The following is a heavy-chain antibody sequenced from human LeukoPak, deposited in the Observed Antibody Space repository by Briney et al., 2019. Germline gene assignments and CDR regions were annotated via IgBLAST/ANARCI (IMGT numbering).Heavy chain of an antibody. CDR2: INGDGSST. CDR1: GFTFRSYW. Sequence: GGSLRLSCAASGFTFRSYWMHWVRQAPGKGLVWVSRINGDGSSTSYADSVKGRFTISRDNAKNTLYLQMNSLGVEDTAVYYCASSIVVRPALDYWGQGTLVTVSS. V-gene: IGHV3-74*01. CDR3: ASSIVVRPALDY. D-gene: IGHD6-6*01. J-gene: IGHJ4*02.